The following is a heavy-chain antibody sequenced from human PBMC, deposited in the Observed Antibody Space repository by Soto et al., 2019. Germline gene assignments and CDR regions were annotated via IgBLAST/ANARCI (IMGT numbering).Heavy chain of an antibody. J-gene: IGHJ4*02. V-gene: IGHV1-18*04. D-gene: IGHD4-17*01. CDR1: GYTFTGYY. CDR2: INPYNGNT. CDR3: ARGCIAVTTHLCY. Sequence: GASVKVSCKASGYTFTGYYMHWVRQAPGQGLEWMGWINPYNGNTKFAQKLQDRVTMTTATSTSTAYMELASLRSDDTAVYYCARGCIAVTTHLCYWGQGTLVTVSS.